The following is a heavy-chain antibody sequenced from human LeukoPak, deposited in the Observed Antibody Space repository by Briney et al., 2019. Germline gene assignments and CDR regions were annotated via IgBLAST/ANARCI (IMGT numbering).Heavy chain of an antibody. V-gene: IGHV4-59*01. CDR2: IYYSGST. D-gene: IGHD6-13*01. CDR1: GGSISSYY. J-gene: IGHJ4*02. CDR3: ARDQLGEGFI. Sequence: SETLSLTCTVSGGSISSYYWSWIRQPPGKGLEWIGYIYYSGSTNYNPSLKSRVTISVDTSKNQFSLKLSSVTAADTAVYYCARDQLGEGFIWGQGTLVTVSS.